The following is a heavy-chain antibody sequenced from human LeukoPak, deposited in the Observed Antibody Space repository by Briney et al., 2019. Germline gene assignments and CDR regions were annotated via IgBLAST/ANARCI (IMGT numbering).Heavy chain of an antibody. CDR1: GYTFTSYG. CDR3: AGDSWDIVVVPAATYYYYYYMDV. CDR2: ISAYNGNT. V-gene: IGHV1-18*01. J-gene: IGHJ6*03. D-gene: IGHD2-2*01. Sequence: ASVKASCKASGYTFTSYGISWVRQAPGQGLEWMGWISAYNGNTNYAQKLQGRVTMTTDTSTSTAYMELRSLRSDDTAVYYCAGDSWDIVVVPAATYYYYYYMDVWGKGTTVTISS.